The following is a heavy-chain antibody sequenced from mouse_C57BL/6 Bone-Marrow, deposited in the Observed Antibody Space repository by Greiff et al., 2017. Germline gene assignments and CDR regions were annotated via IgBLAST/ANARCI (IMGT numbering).Heavy chain of an antibody. CDR2: IRNKANGYTT. V-gene: IGHV7-3*01. J-gene: IGHJ2*01. CDR1: GFTFTDYY. CDR3: TRLLYYGYYFDY. D-gene: IGHD1-2*01. Sequence: EVKVVESGGGLVQPGGSLSLSCAASGFTFTDYYMSWVRQPPGKALEWLGFIRNKANGYTTEYSASVKGRFTSSRDNSQSILYLQMNALRADDSATYYCTRLLYYGYYFDYWGQGTTLTVSS.